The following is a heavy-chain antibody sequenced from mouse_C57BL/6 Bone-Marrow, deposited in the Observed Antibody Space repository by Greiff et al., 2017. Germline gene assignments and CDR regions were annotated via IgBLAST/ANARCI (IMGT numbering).Heavy chain of an antibody. V-gene: IGHV1-69*01. CDR2: IDPSDSYT. Sequence: QVQLQQPGAELVMPGASVKLSCKASGYTFTSYWMHWVKQRPGQGLEWIGEIDPSDSYTNYNQKFKGKSTLTVAQSSSTAYMQLSSLTSADSAVYYCAKYISYSGSGYAMAYWGQGTSVTVSS. J-gene: IGHJ4*01. D-gene: IGHD1-1*01. CDR3: AKYISYSGSGYAMAY. CDR1: GYTFTSYW.